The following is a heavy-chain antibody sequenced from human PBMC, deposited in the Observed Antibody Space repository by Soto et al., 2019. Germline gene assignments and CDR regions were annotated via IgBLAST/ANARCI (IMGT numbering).Heavy chain of an antibody. D-gene: IGHD2-15*01. Sequence: PSETLSLTCSVSGGSISSGDSYWSWIRQHPGRGLEWIRYIYSSGSTSYNSSLKSRVAISVDTSNNQFSLNLSSVTAADTAVYYCARISRLLYPGYFDFWGRGILVTVSS. J-gene: IGHJ4*02. CDR2: IYSSGST. V-gene: IGHV4-31*03. CDR3: ARISRLLYPGYFDF. CDR1: GGSISSGDSY.